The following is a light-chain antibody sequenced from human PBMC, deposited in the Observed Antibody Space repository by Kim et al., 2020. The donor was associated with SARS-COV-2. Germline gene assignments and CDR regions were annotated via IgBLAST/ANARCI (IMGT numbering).Light chain of an antibody. Sequence: ATINCKSSQSVLSSSNNKNYLAWYQQKPGQPPKLLIYWASTRESGVPDRFSGSGSGTDFTLTISSPQAEDVAVYYCQQYYDTPLTFGQGTRLEIK. CDR3: QQYYDTPLT. CDR1: QSVLSSSNNKNY. V-gene: IGKV4-1*01. J-gene: IGKJ5*01. CDR2: WAS.